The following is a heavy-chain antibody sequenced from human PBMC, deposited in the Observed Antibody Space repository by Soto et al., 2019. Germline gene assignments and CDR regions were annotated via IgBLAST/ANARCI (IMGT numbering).Heavy chain of an antibody. CDR1: GGTFSSYT. D-gene: IGHD3-9*01. V-gene: IGHV1-69*02. J-gene: IGHJ4*02. Sequence: SVKVSCQASGGTFSSYTISWVRQAPGQGLEWMGRIIPILGIANYAQKFQGRVTITADKSTSTAYMELSSLRSEDTAVYYCASIGDYDILTGYYWYYFDYWGQGTLVTVSS. CDR2: IIPILGIA. CDR3: ASIGDYDILTGYYWYYFDY.